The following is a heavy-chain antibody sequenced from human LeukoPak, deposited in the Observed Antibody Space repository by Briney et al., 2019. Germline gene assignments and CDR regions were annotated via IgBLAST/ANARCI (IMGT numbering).Heavy chain of an antibody. D-gene: IGHD2-2*02. Sequence: SVKVSCKASGGTFSSYAISWVRQAPGQGLEWMGRIIPILGIANYAQNFQGRVTMTRDTSISTAYMELSGLRSDDTAMYFCARGTPYCSSASCYNYWGQGTLVTVSS. CDR3: ARGTPYCSSASCYNY. V-gene: IGHV1-69*04. CDR1: GGTFSSYA. CDR2: IIPILGIA. J-gene: IGHJ4*02.